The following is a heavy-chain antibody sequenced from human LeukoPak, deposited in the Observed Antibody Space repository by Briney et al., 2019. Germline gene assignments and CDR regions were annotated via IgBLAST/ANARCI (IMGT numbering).Heavy chain of an antibody. V-gene: IGHV3-48*04. D-gene: IGHD2/OR15-2a*01. CDR1: GFTFSSYS. Sequence: GGSLRLSCAASGFTFSSYSMNWIRQAPGKGLEWVSYISSSGSVIHYADSVKGRFTISRDNAKNLVYLQMKSLRAEDTAVYVCARDTTDYDYMDVWGKGATVTVS. CDR2: ISSSGSVI. J-gene: IGHJ6*03. CDR3: ARDTTDYDYMDV.